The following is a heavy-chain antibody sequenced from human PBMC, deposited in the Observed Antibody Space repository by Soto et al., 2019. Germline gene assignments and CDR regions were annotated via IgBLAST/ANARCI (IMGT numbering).Heavy chain of an antibody. CDR1: GYTFTSYG. V-gene: IGHV1-18*01. Sequence: ASVKVSCKASGYTFTSYGISWVRQAPGQGLEWMGWISAYNGNTNYAQKLQGRVTMTTDTSTSTAYMELRSLRSDDTAVYYCARDSHYYGSGSYPIYYGMDVRGQGTTVTVS. CDR3: ARDSHYYGSGSYPIYYGMDV. D-gene: IGHD3-10*01. J-gene: IGHJ6*02. CDR2: ISAYNGNT.